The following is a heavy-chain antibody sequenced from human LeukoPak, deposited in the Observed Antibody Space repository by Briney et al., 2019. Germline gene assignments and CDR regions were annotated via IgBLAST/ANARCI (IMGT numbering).Heavy chain of an antibody. CDR1: GESFVGYY. CDR2: IDYTGST. Sequence: PSETLSLTCAVYGESFVGYYWAWIRQPPGKGLEWIGEIDYTGSTNYNPSLKSRVTISVDTSKNQFSLKLSSVTAADTAVYYCARAPERYYDFWSGYYTYYYYYYMDVWGKGTTVTVSS. J-gene: IGHJ6*03. D-gene: IGHD3-3*01. CDR3: ARAPERYYDFWSGYYTYYYYYYMDV. V-gene: IGHV4-34*01.